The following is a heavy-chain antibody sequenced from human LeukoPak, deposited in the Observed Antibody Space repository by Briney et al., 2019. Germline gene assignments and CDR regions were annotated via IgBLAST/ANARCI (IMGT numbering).Heavy chain of an antibody. CDR2: ISGSGGVT. V-gene: IGHV3-23*01. D-gene: IGHD6-19*01. CDR3: AKTTSGYSSGRYPGWPVDY. CDR1: GFTFRSHA. J-gene: IGHJ4*02. Sequence: GGSLRLSCAASGFTFRSHAVYWVRQAPGKGLEWVSGISGSGGVTYYADSVEGRFTISRDNSKNMVYLQMNSLSTEDTAVYYCAKTTSGYSSGRYPGWPVDYWGQGTLVTVSS.